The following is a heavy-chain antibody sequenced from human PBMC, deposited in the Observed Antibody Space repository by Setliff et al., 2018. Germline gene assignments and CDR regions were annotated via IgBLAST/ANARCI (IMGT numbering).Heavy chain of an antibody. Sequence: SETLSLTCGVSGASISDSYWSWIRQPPGKGLEWIGHILTTGSTNYNPSLNSRIAISADTSRDRFSLRLTSVTAADTAIYYCARFCGTSNCQRAPLFDYWGQGILVTVSS. D-gene: IGHD1-1*01. CDR2: ILTTGST. CDR3: ARFCGTSNCQRAPLFDY. CDR1: GASISDSY. V-gene: IGHV4-4*08. J-gene: IGHJ4*02.